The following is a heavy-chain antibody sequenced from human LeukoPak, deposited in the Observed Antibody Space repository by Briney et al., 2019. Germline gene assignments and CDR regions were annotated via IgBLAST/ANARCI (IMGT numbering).Heavy chain of an antibody. Sequence: GGSLRLSCAASGFTFSSYAMSWVRQAPGKGLEWVSAISGSGGSTYYADSVKGRFTISIDNSKNTLYLQMNSLRAEDTAVYYCAKNVVRGVISRYMDVWGKGTTVTVSS. J-gene: IGHJ6*03. CDR1: GFTFSSYA. CDR3: AKNVVRGVISRYMDV. D-gene: IGHD3-10*01. V-gene: IGHV3-23*01. CDR2: ISGSGGST.